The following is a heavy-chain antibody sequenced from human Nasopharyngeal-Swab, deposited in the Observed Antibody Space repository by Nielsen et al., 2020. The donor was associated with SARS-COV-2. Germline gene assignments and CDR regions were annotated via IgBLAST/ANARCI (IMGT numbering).Heavy chain of an antibody. D-gene: IGHD3-22*01. CDR2: INHSGST. Sequence: RQAPGKGLEWIGEINHSGSTNYNPSLKSRVTISVDTSKNQFSLKLSSVTAADTAVYYCARSGPYYYDSSAFDYWGQGTLVTVSS. V-gene: IGHV4-34*01. J-gene: IGHJ4*02. CDR3: ARSGPYYYDSSAFDY.